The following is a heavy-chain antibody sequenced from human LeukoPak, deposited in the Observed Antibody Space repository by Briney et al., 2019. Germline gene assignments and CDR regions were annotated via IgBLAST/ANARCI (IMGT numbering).Heavy chain of an antibody. CDR1: GGSISSSTW. Sequence: SETLSLTCTVSGGSISSSTWWTWVRQPPGKGLEWIGEIDHNGNINYNPSLKSRVTISVDKSKNQFSLKLSSVTAADTAVYYCAREKDAFDIWGQGTMVTVSS. V-gene: IGHV4-4*02. CDR3: AREKDAFDI. CDR2: IDHNGNI. J-gene: IGHJ3*02.